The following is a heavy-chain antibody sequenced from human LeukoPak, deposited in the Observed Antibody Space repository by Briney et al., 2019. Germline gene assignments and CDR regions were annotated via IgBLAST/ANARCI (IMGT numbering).Heavy chain of an antibody. CDR3: ARATYYYGSGRTYYFDY. CDR2: INHSGST. D-gene: IGHD3-10*01. Sequence: PSETLSLTCAVYGGSFSGYYWSWIRQPPGKGLEWIGEINHSGSTNYNPSLKSRVTISVDTSKNQFSLKLSSVTAADTAVYYCARATYYYGSGRTYYFDYWGQGTLVTASS. CDR1: GGSFSGYY. V-gene: IGHV4-34*01. J-gene: IGHJ4*02.